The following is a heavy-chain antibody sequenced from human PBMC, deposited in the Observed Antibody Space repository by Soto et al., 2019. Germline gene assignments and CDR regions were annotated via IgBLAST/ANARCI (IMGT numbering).Heavy chain of an antibody. D-gene: IGHD6-6*01. CDR1: GYTFADFY. J-gene: IGHJ4*02. Sequence: ASVKVSCKTSGYTFADFYIHWVRQAPGQGFEWMGWMNPNTGGAVYAQKFLGRVAMTRDTSISTAYMELSRLSSNDTAVYYCARFGSSSSGVDYWGQGTLVTVSS. V-gene: IGHV1-2*02. CDR2: MNPNTGGA. CDR3: ARFGSSSSGVDY.